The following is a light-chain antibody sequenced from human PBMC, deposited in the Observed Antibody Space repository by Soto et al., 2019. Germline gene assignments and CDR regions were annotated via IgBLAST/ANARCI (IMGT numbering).Light chain of an antibody. V-gene: IGKV3-20*01. Sequence: EIVLTQSPGTLSLSPGDRATLSCGASQSVTSNYLAWYQQKTGQAPRLLIFGASIRVTGIPATFIGSGSGTDFTLTISRLEPEDFAVYYCQHYVTSLTTXGQGTKVDI. CDR1: QSVTSNY. J-gene: IGKJ1*01. CDR2: GAS. CDR3: QHYVTSLTT.